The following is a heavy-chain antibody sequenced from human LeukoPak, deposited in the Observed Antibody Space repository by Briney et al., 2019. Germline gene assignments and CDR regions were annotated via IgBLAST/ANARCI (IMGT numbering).Heavy chain of an antibody. CDR1: GFTFSSYW. CDR3: ARDWSGPDYYYYYMDV. V-gene: IGHV3-7*01. D-gene: IGHD3-3*01. CDR2: IKQDGSEK. J-gene: IGHJ6*03. Sequence: GGSLRLSCAASGFTFSSYWMSWVRQAPGKGLEWVANIKQDGSEKYYVDSVKGRFTISRDNAKNSLYLQMNSLRAEDTAVYYCARDWSGPDYYYYYMDVWGKGTTVTVSS.